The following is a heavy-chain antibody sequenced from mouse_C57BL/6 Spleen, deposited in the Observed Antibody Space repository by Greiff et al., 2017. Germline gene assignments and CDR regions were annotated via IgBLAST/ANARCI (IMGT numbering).Heavy chain of an antibody. CDR2: IYPRDGST. CDR3: ARGVYGRSSYFDY. D-gene: IGHD1-2*01. V-gene: IGHV1-78*01. Sequence: QVQLQQSDAELVKPGASVKISCKVSGYTFTDHTIHWMKQRPEQGLEWIGYIYPRDGSTKYNEKFKGKATLTADKSSSTAYMQLSSLTSEDSAVYYCARGVYGRSSYFDYWGQGTTLTVSS. J-gene: IGHJ2*01. CDR1: GYTFTDHT.